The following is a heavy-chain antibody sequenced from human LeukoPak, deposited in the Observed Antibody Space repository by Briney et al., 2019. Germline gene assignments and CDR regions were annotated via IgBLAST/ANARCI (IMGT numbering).Heavy chain of an antibody. J-gene: IGHJ4*02. CDR1: GFTFSSYG. CDR2: IWYDGSNK. D-gene: IGHD5-18*01. Sequence: GRSLRLSCAASGFTFSSYGMHWVRQAPGKGLEWVAVIWYDGSNKYYADSVKGRFTISRDNAKNSLFLQMNSLRAEDTALYYCAKDGTWIQLWFYYWGQGTLVTVSS. V-gene: IGHV3-33*03. CDR3: AKDGTWIQLWFYY.